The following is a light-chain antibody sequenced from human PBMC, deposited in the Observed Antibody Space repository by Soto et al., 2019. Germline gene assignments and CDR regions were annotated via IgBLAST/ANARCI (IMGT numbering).Light chain of an antibody. Sequence: QLVLTQPPSASGTPGQRVTISCSGSSSNIGSNTVNWYQQLPGTAPKLLIYSINHRPSGVPDRFSGSKSGTSASLAISGLQSEDEADYYCAARDDSLNGYVFGTGTKVTVL. V-gene: IGLV1-44*01. CDR1: SSNIGSNT. CDR3: AARDDSLNGYV. CDR2: SIN. J-gene: IGLJ1*01.